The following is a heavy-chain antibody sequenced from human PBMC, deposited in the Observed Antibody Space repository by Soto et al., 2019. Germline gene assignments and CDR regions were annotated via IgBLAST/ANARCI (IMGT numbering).Heavy chain of an antibody. Sequence: GGSLRLSCAASGFTFSSYAMSWVRQAPGKGLEWVSAISGSGGSTYYADSVKGRFTISRDNSKNTLYLQMNSLRAEDTAVYYCAKDGTYCGGDCYPNWFDPWGQGTLVTVSS. CDR1: GFTFSSYA. V-gene: IGHV3-23*01. J-gene: IGHJ5*02. CDR2: ISGSGGST. CDR3: AKDGTYCGGDCYPNWFDP. D-gene: IGHD2-21*02.